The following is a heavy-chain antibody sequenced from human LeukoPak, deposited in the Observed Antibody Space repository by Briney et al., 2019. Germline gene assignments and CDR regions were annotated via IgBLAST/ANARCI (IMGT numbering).Heavy chain of an antibody. D-gene: IGHD3-16*01. CDR3: ARDLGGSYDYVWGSFDY. V-gene: IGHV3-20*04. Sequence: PGESLRLSCAASGFTFDDYGMSWVRQAPGKGLEWVSGINWNGGSTGYADSVKGRFTISRDNAKNSLYLQMNSLRAEDTALYYCARDLGGSYDYVWGSFDYWGQGTLVTVSS. J-gene: IGHJ4*02. CDR2: INWNGGST. CDR1: GFTFDDYG.